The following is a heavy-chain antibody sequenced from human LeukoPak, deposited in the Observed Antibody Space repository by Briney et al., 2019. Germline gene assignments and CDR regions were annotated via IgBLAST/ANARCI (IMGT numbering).Heavy chain of an antibody. CDR3: ARHIRYCSGGSCYLNYFDY. D-gene: IGHD2-15*01. J-gene: IGHJ4*02. V-gene: IGHV5-51*01. Sequence: GESLKISCKGSGYNFANYWIGWVRQMPGKGLEWMGIIYPGDSDTRYSPSFQGQVTISADKSISTAYLQWSSLKASDTAMYYCARHIRYCSGGSCYLNYFDYWGQGTLVTVSS. CDR2: IYPGDSDT. CDR1: GYNFANYW.